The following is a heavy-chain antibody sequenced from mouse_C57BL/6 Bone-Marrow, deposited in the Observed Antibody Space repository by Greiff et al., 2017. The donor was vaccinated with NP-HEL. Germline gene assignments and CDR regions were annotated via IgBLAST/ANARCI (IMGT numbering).Heavy chain of an antibody. Sequence: QVQLKESGPGLVQPSQSLSITCTVSGFSLTSYGVHWVRQSPGQGLEWLGVIWRGGSTDYNAAFMSRLSITKDNSNSQVFFKMNSLQADDTAIYYCAKRGDYYGSSYSWFAYWGQGTLVAVSA. V-gene: IGHV2-5*01. CDR3: AKRGDYYGSSYSWFAY. CDR2: IWRGGST. D-gene: IGHD1-1*01. CDR1: GFSLTSYG. J-gene: IGHJ3*01.